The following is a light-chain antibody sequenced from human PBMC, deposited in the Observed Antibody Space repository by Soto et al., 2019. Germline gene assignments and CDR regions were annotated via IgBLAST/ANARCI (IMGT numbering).Light chain of an antibody. CDR1: QSVSSNS. CDR2: DAS. J-gene: IGKJ4*01. CDR3: QLYGSSPQT. V-gene: IGKV3-20*01. Sequence: EIVLTQSPGTLSLSPGERATLSCRASQSVSSNSLAWYQQKPDQAPRLLIYDASSMATGIPDRFSGSGSGTDFTLTISRLEPEDFAVYYCQLYGSSPQTFGGGTKVEIK.